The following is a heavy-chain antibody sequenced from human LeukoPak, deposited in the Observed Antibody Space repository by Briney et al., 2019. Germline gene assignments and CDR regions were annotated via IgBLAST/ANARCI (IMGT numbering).Heavy chain of an antibody. CDR3: AKDRSSSWAIDY. CDR1: GFSFRSYG. V-gene: IGHV3-30*18. J-gene: IGHJ4*02. D-gene: IGHD6-13*01. CDR2: MSYDGSNK. Sequence: GGSLRLSCAASGFSFRSYGMHCVRQAPGKGLEWVAVMSYDGSNKYYADSVKGRFTISRDNSKNTLYLQMNSLRTEDTAVYYCAKDRSSSWAIDYWGQGTLVTVSS.